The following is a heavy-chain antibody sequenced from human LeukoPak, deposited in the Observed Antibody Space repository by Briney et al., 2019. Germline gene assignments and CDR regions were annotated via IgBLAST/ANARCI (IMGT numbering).Heavy chain of an antibody. J-gene: IGHJ4*02. V-gene: IGHV1-69*05. CDR2: IIPIFGTA. CDR3: AREGDSSGYTTDY. D-gene: IGHD3-22*01. CDR1: GGTFSSYA. Sequence: ASVKVSCKASGGTFSSYAISWVRQAPGQGLEWMGGIIPIFGTANYAQKLQGRVTMTTDTSTSTAYMELRSLRSDDTAVYYCAREGDSSGYTTDYWGQGTLVTVSS.